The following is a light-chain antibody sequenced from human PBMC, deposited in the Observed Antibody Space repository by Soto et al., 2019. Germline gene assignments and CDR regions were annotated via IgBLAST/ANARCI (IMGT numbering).Light chain of an antibody. CDR3: QQYGSPPLT. CDR1: QSVTSSY. V-gene: IGKV3-20*01. Sequence: EIVLTQSPGTLSLSPGERATLSCRASQSVTSSYLAWYQQKPGQAPRLLIYGASSRATGIPDRFSGSGSGTDFTLTISRLEPEDLAVYHCQQYGSPPLTFGGGTKVDNK. CDR2: GAS. J-gene: IGKJ4*01.